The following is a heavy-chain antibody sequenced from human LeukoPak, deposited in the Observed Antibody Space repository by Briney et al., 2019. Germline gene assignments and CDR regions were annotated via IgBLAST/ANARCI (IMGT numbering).Heavy chain of an antibody. D-gene: IGHD3-10*01. CDR2: IYTSGST. CDR3: ASQALTYYYGSGSPGHFDY. V-gene: IGHV4-4*07. CDR1: GGSISSYY. J-gene: IGHJ4*02. Sequence: PSETLSLTCTVSGGSISSYYWSWIRQPAGKGLEWIGRIYTSGSTNYNPSLKSRVTMSVDTSKNQFSLKLSSVTAADTAVYYCASQALTYYYGSGSPGHFDYWGQGTLVTVSS.